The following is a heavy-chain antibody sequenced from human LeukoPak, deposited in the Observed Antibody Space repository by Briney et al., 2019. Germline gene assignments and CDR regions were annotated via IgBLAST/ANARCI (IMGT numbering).Heavy chain of an antibody. CDR1: GFTFSRYG. Sequence: PGGSLRLSCVASGFTFSRYGMHWVRQAPGKGLEWVAVISYDGSNKYYADSVKGRFTISRDNSENTLYLLMNSLRAEDTAVYYCAKDLVPFYYDNSGYPPDYWGQGTLVTVSS. CDR2: ISYDGSNK. J-gene: IGHJ4*02. CDR3: AKDLVPFYYDNSGYPPDY. V-gene: IGHV3-30*18. D-gene: IGHD3-22*01.